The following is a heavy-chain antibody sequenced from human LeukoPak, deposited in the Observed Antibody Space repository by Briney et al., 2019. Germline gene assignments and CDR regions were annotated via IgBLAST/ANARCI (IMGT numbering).Heavy chain of an antibody. J-gene: IGHJ3*02. Sequence: SEPLSLTCTVSGGSISSSSYYWGWIRQPPGKGLEWIGSIYYSGSTYYNPSLKSRVTISVDTSKNQFSLKLSSVTAADTAVYYCARPYGDYDAFDIWGQGTMVTVSS. CDR2: IYYSGST. CDR1: GGSISSSSYY. CDR3: ARPYGDYDAFDI. V-gene: IGHV4-39*01. D-gene: IGHD4-17*01.